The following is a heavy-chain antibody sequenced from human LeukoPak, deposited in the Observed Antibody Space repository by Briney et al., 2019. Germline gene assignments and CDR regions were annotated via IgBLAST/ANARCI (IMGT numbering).Heavy chain of an antibody. CDR3: ASSFPRFDP. CDR2: IYTSGST. J-gene: IGHJ5*02. CDR1: GGSISSGSYY. Sequence: SETLSLTCTVSGGSISSGSYYWSWIRQPAGKGLEWIGRIYTSGSTNYNPSLKSRVTISVDTSKNQFSLKLSSVTAADTAVYYCASSFPRFDPWGQGTLVTVSS. V-gene: IGHV4-61*02.